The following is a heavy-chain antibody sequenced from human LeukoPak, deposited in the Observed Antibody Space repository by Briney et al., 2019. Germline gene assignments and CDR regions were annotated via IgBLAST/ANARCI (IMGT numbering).Heavy chain of an antibody. Sequence: SVKVSCKASGGTFSSYAISWVRQAPGQGLEWMGRIIPILGIANYAQKLQGRVTITADKSTSTAYMELSSLTSEDTAVYYCARDTYCSGGSCYSSWFDPWGQGTLVTVSS. V-gene: IGHV1-69*04. CDR1: GGTFSSYA. CDR3: ARDTYCSGGSCYSSWFDP. J-gene: IGHJ5*02. D-gene: IGHD2-15*01. CDR2: IIPILGIA.